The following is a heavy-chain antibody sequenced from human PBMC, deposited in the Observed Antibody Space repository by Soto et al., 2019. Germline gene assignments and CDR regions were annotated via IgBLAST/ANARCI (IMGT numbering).Heavy chain of an antibody. CDR1: GGSVSNNTYY. V-gene: IGHV4-39*01. D-gene: IGHD3-9*01. CDR3: WRTPDVLTGYYDAFYI. J-gene: IGHJ3*02. CDR2: IYSSGST. Sequence: QLQLEESGPGLVKPSETLSLTCTVPGGSVSNNTYYWGWIRQPPGQGLEWIGSIYSSGSTNYHPSLKRRVTISVDTSKNEFSLKLTSVTAADTAVYYCWRTPDVLTGYYDAFYIWGQGTAVTVSS.